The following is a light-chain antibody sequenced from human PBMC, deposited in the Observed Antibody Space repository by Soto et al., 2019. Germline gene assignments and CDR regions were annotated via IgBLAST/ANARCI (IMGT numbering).Light chain of an antibody. J-gene: IGLJ2*01. CDR2: DVS. Sequence: QSALTQPASVSGSPGQSITISCTGTSSDVGGYNYVSWYQQHPGKAPKLMIYDVSNRSSGVSNRFSGSKSGNTASLTISGLQAEDEADYCCSSYTSSSTLVVFGGGTKVTVL. CDR3: SSYTSSSTLVV. CDR1: SSDVGGYNY. V-gene: IGLV2-14*01.